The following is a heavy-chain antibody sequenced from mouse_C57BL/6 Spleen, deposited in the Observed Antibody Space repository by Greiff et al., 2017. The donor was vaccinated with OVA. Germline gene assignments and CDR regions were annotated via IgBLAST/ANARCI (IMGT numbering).Heavy chain of an antibody. CDR2: IHPNSGST. Sequence: VQLQQPGAELVKPGASVKLSCKASGYTFTSYWMHWVKQRPGQGLEWIGMIHPNSGSTNYNEKFKSKATLTVDTSSSTAYMQLSSLTSEDSAVYYCASLYDYDVAYWGQGTLVTVSA. D-gene: IGHD2-4*01. CDR1: GYTFTSYW. V-gene: IGHV1-64*01. J-gene: IGHJ3*01. CDR3: ASLYDYDVAY.